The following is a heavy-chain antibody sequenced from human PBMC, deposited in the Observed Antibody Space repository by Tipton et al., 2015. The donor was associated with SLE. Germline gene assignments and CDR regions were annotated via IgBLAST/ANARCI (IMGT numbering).Heavy chain of an antibody. CDR2: ISGSSNTI. D-gene: IGHD3-3*01. Sequence: QLVQSGGGLVQPGGSLRVSCAASGFSFSSYSMNWVRQAPGKGLEWVSYISGSSNTIYYTDSVKGRFTISRDNAKNSLYLQINSLRAEATAVYYCARGDDFWSGYSDYWGQGTLVTVSS. J-gene: IGHJ4*02. CDR1: GFSFSSYS. CDR3: ARGDDFWSGYSDY. V-gene: IGHV3-48*01.